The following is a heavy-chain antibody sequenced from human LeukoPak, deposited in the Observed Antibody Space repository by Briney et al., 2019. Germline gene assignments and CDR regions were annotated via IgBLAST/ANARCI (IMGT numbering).Heavy chain of an antibody. CDR1: GFTFSSYA. CDR2: ISGSGSST. Sequence: PGGSLRLSCAASGFTFSSYAMSWVRQAPGKGLEWVSGISGSGSSTYYADSVKGRFTISRDNSKNTLYLQMNSLRAEDTAVYYCATGGGSIVVPATTGSGYLDYWGQGTLVTVSS. D-gene: IGHD2-2*01. CDR3: ATGGGSIVVPATTGSGYLDY. V-gene: IGHV3-23*01. J-gene: IGHJ4*02.